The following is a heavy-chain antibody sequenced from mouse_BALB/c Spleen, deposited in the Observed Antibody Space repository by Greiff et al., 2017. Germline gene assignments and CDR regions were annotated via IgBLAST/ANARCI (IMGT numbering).Heavy chain of an antibody. Sequence: DVMLVESGGGLVQPGGSRKLSCAASGFTFSSFGMHWVRQAPEKGLEWVAYISSGSSTIYYADTVKGRFTISRDNPKNTLFLQMTSLRSEDTAMYYCARSGGSYGYYGWFAYWGQGTLVTVSA. CDR2: ISSGSSTI. V-gene: IGHV5-17*02. J-gene: IGHJ3*01. CDR1: GFTFSSFG. D-gene: IGHD2-3*01. CDR3: ARSGGSYGYYGWFAY.